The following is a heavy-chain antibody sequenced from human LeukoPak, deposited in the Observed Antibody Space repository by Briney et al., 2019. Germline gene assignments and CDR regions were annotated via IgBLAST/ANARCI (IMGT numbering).Heavy chain of an antibody. CDR2: INPSGDST. Sequence: GASVKVSCKASGYTFTSYYMHWVRQAPGRGLEWLGIINPSGDSTSYAQKFQGRVTMTRDTSTSTVYMELSSLRSEDTAVYYCARAQSPAFDYWGQGTLVTVSS. J-gene: IGHJ4*02. CDR3: ARAQSPAFDY. CDR1: GYTFTSYY. V-gene: IGHV1-46*01.